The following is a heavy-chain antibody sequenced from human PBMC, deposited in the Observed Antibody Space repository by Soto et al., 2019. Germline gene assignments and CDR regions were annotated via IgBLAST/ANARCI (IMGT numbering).Heavy chain of an antibody. J-gene: IGHJ6*02. CDR3: ARLRGYSYGYNYYYGMDV. CDR2: IYYSGST. CDR1: GGSIVSGDYY. D-gene: IGHD5-18*01. Sequence: SETLSLTCTVSGGSIVSGDYYWSWIRQPPGKGLEWIGYIYYSGSTNYNPSLKSRVTISVDTSKNQFSLKLSSVTAADTAVYYCARLRGYSYGYNYYYGMDVWGQGTTVTVSS. V-gene: IGHV4-61*08.